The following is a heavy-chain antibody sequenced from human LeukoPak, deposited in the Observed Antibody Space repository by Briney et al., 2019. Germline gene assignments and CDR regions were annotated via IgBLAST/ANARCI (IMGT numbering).Heavy chain of an antibody. V-gene: IGHV1-46*01. CDR3: ARDSRWLVP. J-gene: IGHJ5*02. Sequence: ASVKVSCTASGYTFTIYYMHWVRQAPGQGLEWMGIINPSGGSTSYAQKFQGRVTMTRDMSTSTVYMELSRLRSDDTAVYYCARDSRWLVPWGQGTLVTVSS. CDR1: GYTFTIYY. CDR2: INPSGGST. D-gene: IGHD6-19*01.